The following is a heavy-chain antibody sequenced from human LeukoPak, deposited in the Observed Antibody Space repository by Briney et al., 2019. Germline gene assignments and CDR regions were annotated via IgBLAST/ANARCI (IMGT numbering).Heavy chain of an antibody. V-gene: IGHV5-51*01. Sequence: GESLKISCKGSRYSFTSYWIGWVRQMPGKGLEWMGIIYPGDSDTRYSPSFQGQVTISADKSISTAYLQWSSLKASDTAMYYCARPRYYYDSSGYYYGAFDIWGQGTMVTVSS. D-gene: IGHD3-22*01. CDR2: IYPGDSDT. CDR3: ARPRYYYDSSGYYYGAFDI. J-gene: IGHJ3*02. CDR1: RYSFTSYW.